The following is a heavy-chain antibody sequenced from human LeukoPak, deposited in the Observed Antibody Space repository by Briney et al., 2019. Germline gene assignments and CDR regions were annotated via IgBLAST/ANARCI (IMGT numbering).Heavy chain of an antibody. CDR2: ISSSNNYI. Sequence: GGSLRLSCAASGFNFSSYSMNWVRQAPGKGLEWVSFISSSNNYIYYADSVKGRFTISRDNAKNSLHLQMNSLRAEDTAVYYCAREVTVAGTRWFDPWGQGTLVTVSS. V-gene: IGHV3-21*01. J-gene: IGHJ5*02. D-gene: IGHD6-19*01. CDR1: GFNFSSYS. CDR3: AREVTVAGTRWFDP.